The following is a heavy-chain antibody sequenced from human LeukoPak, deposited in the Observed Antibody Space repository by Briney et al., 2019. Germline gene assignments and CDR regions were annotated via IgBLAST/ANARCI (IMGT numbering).Heavy chain of an antibody. CDR1: GYTSTGYF. D-gene: IGHD3-9*01. CDR3: ARDLNWRASIWYFDL. CDR2: INPNTGDT. V-gene: IGHV1-2*02. J-gene: IGHJ2*01. Sequence: AASVKVSCKASGYTSTGYFMHWVRQAPGQGLEWMGWINPNTGDTNYAQTFQGRLTMTRDMSISTAYMELSRLTSEDTAVYFCARDLNWRASIWYFDLWGRGTLVTVSS.